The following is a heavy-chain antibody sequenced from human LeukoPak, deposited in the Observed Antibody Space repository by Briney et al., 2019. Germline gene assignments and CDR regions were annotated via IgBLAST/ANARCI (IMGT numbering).Heavy chain of an antibody. D-gene: IGHD2/OR15-2a*01. CDR2: ISDIGSI. CDR1: GGSFSGYY. CDR3: AGHHPRNTVDF. J-gene: IGHJ4*02. V-gene: IGHV4-59*08. Sequence: ASETLSLTCAVYGGSFSGYYWSWIRQPPGKGLEWIAYISDIGSINYNPSLKSRVTISLDTSKNQFSLKLSSVTAADTAVYYCAGHHPRNTVDFWGQGTLVTVSS.